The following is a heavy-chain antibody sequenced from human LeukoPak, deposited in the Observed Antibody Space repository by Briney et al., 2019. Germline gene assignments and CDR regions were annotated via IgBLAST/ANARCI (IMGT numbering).Heavy chain of an antibody. CDR3: AKVAEGRPRRPSLDAFDI. CDR1: GFTFTSYG. CDR2: ISYDGSNK. J-gene: IGHJ3*02. V-gene: IGHV3-30*18. D-gene: IGHD3-10*01. Sequence: PGRSLRLSCAASGFTFTSYGMHWVRQAPGKGLEWVAVISYDGSNKYYADSVKGRFTISRDNSRNTLYLQMNSLRAEDTAVYYCAKVAEGRPRRPSLDAFDIWGQGTMVTVSS.